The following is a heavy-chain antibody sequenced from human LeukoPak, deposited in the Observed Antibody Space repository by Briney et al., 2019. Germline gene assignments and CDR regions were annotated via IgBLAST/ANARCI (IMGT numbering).Heavy chain of an antibody. CDR2: ISSSSSYI. Sequence: PGGSLRLSCAASGFTFSSYAMSWVRQAPGKGLEWVSSISSSSSYIYYADSVKGRFTISRDNAKNSLYLQMNSLRAEDTAVYYCARVAQLGSVDYWGQGTLVTVSS. D-gene: IGHD6-6*01. V-gene: IGHV3-21*01. J-gene: IGHJ4*02. CDR3: ARVAQLGSVDY. CDR1: GFTFSSYA.